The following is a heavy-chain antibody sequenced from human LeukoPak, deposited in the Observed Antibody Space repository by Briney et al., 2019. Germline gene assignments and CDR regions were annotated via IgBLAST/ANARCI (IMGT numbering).Heavy chain of an antibody. CDR1: GGSFSGYY. V-gene: IGHV4-34*01. CDR3: ARGEYFYGFDP. J-gene: IGHJ5*02. Sequence: PSETLSLTCAVYGGSFSGYYWSWIRQPPGKGLEWIGEINHSGSTNYNPSLKSRVTISVDMSKNQFSLKLSSVTAADTAVYYCARGEYFYGFDPWGQGTLVTVSS. D-gene: IGHD3-10*01. CDR2: INHSGST.